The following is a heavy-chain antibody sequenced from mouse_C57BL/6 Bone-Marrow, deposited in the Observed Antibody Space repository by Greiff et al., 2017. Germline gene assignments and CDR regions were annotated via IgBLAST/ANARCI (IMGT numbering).Heavy chain of an antibody. CDR2: ISSGGSYT. Sequence: EVKLQESGGDLVKPGGSLKLSCAASGFTFSSYGMSWVRQTPDKRLEWVATISSGGSYTYYPDSVKGRFTISRDNANNTLYLQMSSLKSEDTAMYYCARIRGFAYWGQGTLVTVSA. CDR1: GFTFSSYG. CDR3: ARIRGFAY. J-gene: IGHJ3*01. V-gene: IGHV5-6*01.